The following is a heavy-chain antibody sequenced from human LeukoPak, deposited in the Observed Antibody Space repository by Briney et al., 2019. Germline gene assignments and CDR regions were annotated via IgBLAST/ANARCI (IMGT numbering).Heavy chain of an antibody. CDR1: GFTFSSYG. CDR3: ARDLYLGCTNGVCYMDGLCLGY. J-gene: IGHJ4*02. Sequence: PGGSLRLSCAASGFTFSSYGTHWVRQAPRKGLESVAVIWYDGSNKYYADSVKGRFTISRDNSKYTLYLQMNSPRAEDTAVYYCARDLYLGCTNGVCYMDGLCLGYWGQGTLVTVSS. V-gene: IGHV3-33*01. CDR2: IWYDGSNK. D-gene: IGHD2-8*01.